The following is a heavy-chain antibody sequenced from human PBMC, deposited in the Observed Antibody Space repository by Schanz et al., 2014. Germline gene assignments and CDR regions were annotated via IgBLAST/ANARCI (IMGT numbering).Heavy chain of an antibody. D-gene: IGHD3-9*01. J-gene: IGHJ6*02. CDR1: GYTFTSYY. CDR3: ARETTIITGGAFDV. V-gene: IGHV1-8*02. CDR2: MNPNSGNT. Sequence: QVQLVQSGAEVKKPGASVKVSCKASGYTFTSYYMHWVRQAPGQGLEWMGWMNPNSGNTGYAQKFQGRVTMTRHTSISTAYMELSSLRSEDTAVYYCARETTIITGGAFDVWGQGTTVTVSS.